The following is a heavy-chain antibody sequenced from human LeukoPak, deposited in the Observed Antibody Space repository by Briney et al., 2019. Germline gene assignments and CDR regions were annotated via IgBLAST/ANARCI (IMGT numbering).Heavy chain of an antibody. J-gene: IGHJ4*02. CDR2: ISGSGGST. CDR1: GFTFSSYA. CDR3: ARDFPYGSGSYYKISHPDY. V-gene: IGHV3-23*01. Sequence: PGGSLRLSCAASGFTFSSYAMSWVRQAPGKGLEWVSAISGSGGSTYYADSVKGRFTISRDNSKNTLYLQMNSLRAEDTAVYYCARDFPYGSGSYYKISHPDYWGQGTLVTVSS. D-gene: IGHD3-10*01.